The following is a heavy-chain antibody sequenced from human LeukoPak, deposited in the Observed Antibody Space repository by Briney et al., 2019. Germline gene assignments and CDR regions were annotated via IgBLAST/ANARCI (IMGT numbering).Heavy chain of an antibody. CDR1: GGSISSYY. CDR2: IYYSGST. Sequence: SETLSLTCTVSGGSISSYYWSWIRQPPGKGLEWIGYIYYSGSTNYNPSLKSRVTISVDTSKNQFSLKLSSVTAADTAVYYCARSVVPAATQGYMDVWGKGTTVTVSS. D-gene: IGHD2-2*01. J-gene: IGHJ6*03. V-gene: IGHV4-59*01. CDR3: ARSVVPAATQGYMDV.